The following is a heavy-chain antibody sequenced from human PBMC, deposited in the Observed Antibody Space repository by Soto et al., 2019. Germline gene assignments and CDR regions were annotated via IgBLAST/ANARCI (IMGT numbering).Heavy chain of an antibody. V-gene: IGHV1-2*02. CDR3: ARCYYGSGSYTDSYYYYYGMDV. CDR1: GYTFTGYY. J-gene: IGHJ6*02. CDR2: INPNSGGT. Sequence: QVQLVQSGAEVKKPGASVKVSCKASGYTFTGYYMHWVRQAPGQGLEWMGWINPNSGGTNYAQKFQGRVTITADKSTSTAYMELSSLRSEDTAVYYCARCYYGSGSYTDSYYYYYGMDVWGQGTTVTVSS. D-gene: IGHD3-10*01.